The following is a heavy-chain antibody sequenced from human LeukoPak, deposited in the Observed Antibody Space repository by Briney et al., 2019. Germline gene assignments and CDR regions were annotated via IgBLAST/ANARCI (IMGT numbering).Heavy chain of an antibody. D-gene: IGHD2-15*01. V-gene: IGHV4-59*01. Sequence: PSETLSLTCTVSGGSTSSYYWSWIRQPPGKGLEWIGYIYYSGSTNYNPSLKSRVTISVDTSKNQFSLKLSSVTAADTAVYYCAREQLSPKGGTEWFDPWGQGTLVTVSS. CDR2: IYYSGST. CDR1: GGSTSSYY. J-gene: IGHJ5*02. CDR3: AREQLSPKGGTEWFDP.